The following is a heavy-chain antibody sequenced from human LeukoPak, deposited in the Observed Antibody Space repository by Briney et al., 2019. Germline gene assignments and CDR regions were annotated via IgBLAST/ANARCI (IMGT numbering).Heavy chain of an antibody. CDR1: GGSISSYY. CDR2: IYYSGST. D-gene: IGHD5-12*01. Sequence: SGTLSLTCTVSGGSISSYYWSWIRQPPGKGLEWIGYIYYSGSTNYNPSLKSRVTISVDTSKNQFSLKLSSVTAADTAVYYCARDRWLRNYYYGMDVWGQGTTVTVSS. CDR3: ARDRWLRNYYYGMDV. V-gene: IGHV4-59*01. J-gene: IGHJ6*02.